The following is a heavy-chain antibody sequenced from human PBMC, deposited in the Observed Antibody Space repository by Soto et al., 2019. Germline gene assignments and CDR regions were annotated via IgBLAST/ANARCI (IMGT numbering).Heavy chain of an antibody. D-gene: IGHD1-26*01. CDR2: IYYSGST. Sequence: PSETLSLTCTVSGGSVSSGSYYWSWIRQPPGKGLEWIGYIYYSGSTNYNPSLKSRVTISVDTSKNQFSLKLSSVTAADTAVYYCARESGSYQNYYYYGMDVWGQGTTVTVPS. CDR1: GGSVSSGSYY. CDR3: ARESGSYQNYYYYGMDV. J-gene: IGHJ6*02. V-gene: IGHV4-61*01.